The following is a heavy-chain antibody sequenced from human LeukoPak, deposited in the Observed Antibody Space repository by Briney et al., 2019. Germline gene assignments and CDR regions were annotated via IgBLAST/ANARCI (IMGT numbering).Heavy chain of an antibody. CDR3: ARGRTMVRGVIIGYNY. V-gene: IGHV4-34*01. CDR2: INHSGST. Sequence: PSETLSLTCAVSGGSFSGYYWSWIRQPPGKGLEWIGEINHSGSTNYNPSLKSRVTISVDTYKNQFSLMLSSVTAADTAVYYCARGRTMVRGVIIGYNYWGQGTLVTVSS. D-gene: IGHD3-10*01. J-gene: IGHJ4*02. CDR1: GGSFSGYY.